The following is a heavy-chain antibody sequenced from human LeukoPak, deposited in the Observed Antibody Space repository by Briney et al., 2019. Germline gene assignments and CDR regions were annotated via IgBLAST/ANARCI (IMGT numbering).Heavy chain of an antibody. Sequence: GGSLRLSCAASGFTFSGYSMNWVRQAPGKGLEWVSSISSSSSYIYYADSVKGRFTISRDNAKNSLYLQMNSLRAEDTAVYYCARPYSSSSGADYWGQGTLVTVSS. CDR3: ARPYSSSSGADY. V-gene: IGHV3-21*01. D-gene: IGHD6-13*01. CDR2: ISSSSSYI. J-gene: IGHJ4*02. CDR1: GFTFSGYS.